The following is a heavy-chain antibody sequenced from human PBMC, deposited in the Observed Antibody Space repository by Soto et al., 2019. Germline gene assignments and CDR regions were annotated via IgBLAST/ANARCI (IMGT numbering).Heavy chain of an antibody. CDR3: ARDRLIVPAAHPYGMDV. CDR2: IYYSGGT. V-gene: IGHV4-31*03. J-gene: IGHJ6*02. D-gene: IGHD2-2*01. CDR1: GGSISSGGYY. Sequence: SDTLSLTCTVSGGSISSGGYYWSWIRQHPGKGLEWIGYIYYSGGTYYNPSLKSRVTISVDTSKNQFSLKLSSVTAADTAVYYCARDRLIVPAAHPYGMDVWGQGTTVTVSS.